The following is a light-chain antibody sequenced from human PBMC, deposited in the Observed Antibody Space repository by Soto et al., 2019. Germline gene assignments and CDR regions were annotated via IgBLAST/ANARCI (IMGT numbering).Light chain of an antibody. CDR3: SSYAGSNNLG. CDR1: SSDVGGYND. Sequence: QSALTQPPSASGSPGQSVTISCTGTSSDVGGYNDVSWYQQHPGKAPKLMIYEVSKRPSGVPDRFAGSKSGNTASLTVSGLQAEDEADYYCSSYAGSNNLGFGGGTKLTVL. V-gene: IGLV2-8*01. CDR2: EVS. J-gene: IGLJ2*01.